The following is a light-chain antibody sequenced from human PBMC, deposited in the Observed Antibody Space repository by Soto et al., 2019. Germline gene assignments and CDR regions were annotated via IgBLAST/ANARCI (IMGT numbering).Light chain of an antibody. J-gene: IGKJ5*01. Sequence: EIVLTQSPGTLSLSPGERATLSCRASQSVGSNYLAWYQQTPGQAPRLLIHGASTRATGIPDRVSGSGSGTDFTLTLSRLESEDSAVYYCHQYASSPLTFGQGTRLEIK. CDR2: GAS. V-gene: IGKV3-20*01. CDR1: QSVGSNY. CDR3: HQYASSPLT.